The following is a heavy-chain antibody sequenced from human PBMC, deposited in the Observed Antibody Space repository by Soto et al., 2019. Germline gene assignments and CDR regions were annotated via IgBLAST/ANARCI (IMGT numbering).Heavy chain of an antibody. J-gene: IGHJ6*02. V-gene: IGHV3-13*01. CDR1: GFTFSSYD. D-gene: IGHD3-10*01. Sequence: GGSLRLSCAASGFTFSSYDMHWVRQATGKGLEWVSAIGTAGDTYYPGSLKGRFTISRENAKNSLYLQMNSLRAGDTAVYYGARGPNPGADRYYYGMDVWGQGTTVTVSS. CDR2: IGTAGDT. CDR3: ARGPNPGADRYYYGMDV.